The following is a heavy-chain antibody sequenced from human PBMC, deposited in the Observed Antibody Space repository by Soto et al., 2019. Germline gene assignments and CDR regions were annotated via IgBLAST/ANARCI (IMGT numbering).Heavy chain of an antibody. CDR1: GFSLSTSGVG. Sequence: QITLKESGPTLVKPTQTLTLTCTFSGFSLSTSGVGVGWIRQPPGKALEWLALIYWDDDKRYSPSLKSRLTITKDTSKNQVVLTMTNMDPVDTATYYCAHNTPDYDYVWGSYRKRNWFDPWGQGTLVTVSS. D-gene: IGHD3-16*02. CDR3: AHNTPDYDYVWGSYRKRNWFDP. CDR2: IYWDDDK. J-gene: IGHJ5*02. V-gene: IGHV2-5*02.